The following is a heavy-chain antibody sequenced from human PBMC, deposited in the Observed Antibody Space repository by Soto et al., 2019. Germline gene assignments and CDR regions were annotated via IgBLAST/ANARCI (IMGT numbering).Heavy chain of an antibody. CDR1: GFTFNSYS. CDR3: ARDGSTVTTNYHYAMDV. Sequence: EVQLVESGGGLGEPGGSLRLSCAASGFTFNSYSMNWVRQAPGKGLEWVSSISSSSRHIYYVDSVKGRFTISRDNAKNAVFLQMTSLTVEDAAVYYCARDGSTVTTNYHYAMDVWGQGTTVTVSS. D-gene: IGHD4-17*01. CDR2: ISSSSRHI. V-gene: IGHV3-21*02. J-gene: IGHJ6*02.